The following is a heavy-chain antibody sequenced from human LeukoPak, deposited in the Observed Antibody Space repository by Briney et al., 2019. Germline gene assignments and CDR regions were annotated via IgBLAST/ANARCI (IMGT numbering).Heavy chain of an antibody. V-gene: IGHV1-46*01. J-gene: IGHJ4*02. CDR1: GYTFTSYY. CDR3: ARDSAVCGGSCFLFDY. D-gene: IGHD2-15*01. Sequence: ATVKVSCKASGYTFTSYYMHWVRHAPGQGLEWMGIINPSGGSTSYAQKFQGRVTMTRDTSTSTVYMELSSLRSEDTAVYYCARDSAVCGGSCFLFDYWGQGTLVTVSS. CDR2: INPSGGST.